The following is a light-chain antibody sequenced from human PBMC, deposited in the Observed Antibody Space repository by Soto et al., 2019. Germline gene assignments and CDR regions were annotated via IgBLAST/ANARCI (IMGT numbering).Light chain of an antibody. Sequence: DIVVTQSPLSLPVTPGEPASISCMSSHSLLHINGYNYLDWYLQKPGQSPQLLIYLGSNRASGVPDRFSGSGSGTDFTLKISRVEAEDVGVYYCMQPLQSWTFGQGTKVDI. CDR3: MQPLQSWT. CDR2: LGS. CDR1: HSLLHINGYNY. V-gene: IGKV2-28*01. J-gene: IGKJ1*01.